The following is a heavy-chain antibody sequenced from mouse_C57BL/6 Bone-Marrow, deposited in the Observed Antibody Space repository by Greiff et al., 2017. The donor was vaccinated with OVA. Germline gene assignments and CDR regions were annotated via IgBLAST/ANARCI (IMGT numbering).Heavy chain of an antibody. CDR1: GFTFSDFY. D-gene: IGHD1-1*01. V-gene: IGHV7-1*01. CDR3: ARDRGSSFAMDY. Sequence: EVQGVESGGGLVQSGRSLRLSCATSGFTFSDFYMEWVRQAPGKGLEWIAASRNKANDYTTEYSASVKGRFIVSRDTSQSILYLQMNALRAEDTAIYYCARDRGSSFAMDYWGQGTSVTVSS. J-gene: IGHJ4*01. CDR2: SRNKANDYTT.